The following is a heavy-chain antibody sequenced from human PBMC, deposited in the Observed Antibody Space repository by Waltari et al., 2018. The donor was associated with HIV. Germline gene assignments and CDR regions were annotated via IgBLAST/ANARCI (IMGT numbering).Heavy chain of an antibody. CDR1: GFTFSTYA. J-gene: IGHJ6*02. D-gene: IGHD1-26*01. CDR3: ARAGRELLDDAFYYYGLDV. CDR2: MSDDESHK. Sequence: QVQLVESGGGVVQPGRSLRLSCAAYGFTFSTYAMHWVRQAPGNGLGLVTLMSDDESHKYYTDSVKGRLTVSRDNSKNTLYLQINSLRPEHTAVYFCARAGRELLDDAFYYYGLDVWGQGTTVTVSS. V-gene: IGHV3-30*10.